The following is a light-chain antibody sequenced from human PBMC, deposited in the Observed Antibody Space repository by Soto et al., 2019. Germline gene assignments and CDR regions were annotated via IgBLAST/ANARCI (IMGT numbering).Light chain of an antibody. CDR3: AVWDDSLSGVV. Sequence: QSVLTQPPSASGTPGQTVTISSSGSSSNIGTNYVFWYQQLPGTAPKLLIYGNNHRPSGVPDRFSGSRSGTSASLAISGLRPEDEADYYCAVWDDSLSGVVFGGGTKLTVL. CDR2: GNN. CDR1: SSNIGTNY. V-gene: IGLV1-47*01. J-gene: IGLJ3*02.